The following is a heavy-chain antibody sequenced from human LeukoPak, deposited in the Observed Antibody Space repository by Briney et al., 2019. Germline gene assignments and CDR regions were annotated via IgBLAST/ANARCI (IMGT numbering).Heavy chain of an antibody. V-gene: IGHV3-74*01. D-gene: IGHD1-26*01. CDR3: TRDEAVGAPFDY. CDR2: TSDGSST. J-gene: IGHJ4*02. CDR1: GFTFSNYW. Sequence: GGSLRLSCVASGFTFSNYWRHWVRQAPGKGLVWVSRTSDGSSTSYADSVKGRFTISRDNAKNTLYLHMNSLRAEDTAVYYCTRDEAVGAPFDYWGQGTLVTVSS.